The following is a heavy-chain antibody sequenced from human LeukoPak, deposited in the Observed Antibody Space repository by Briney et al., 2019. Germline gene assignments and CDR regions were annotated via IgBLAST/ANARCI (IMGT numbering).Heavy chain of an antibody. V-gene: IGHV3-74*01. J-gene: IGHJ4*02. Sequence: GGSLRLSCAASAFTFSNYWMHWVRQAPGKGLVWVSRINSDGSGTGYADSVKGRLTISRDNAKNTLYLQMNSLRAEDTAVYYCAGRSAGNLEYWGQGTLVSVSS. D-gene: IGHD2-15*01. CDR2: INSDGSGT. CDR3: AGRSAGNLEY. CDR1: AFTFSNYW.